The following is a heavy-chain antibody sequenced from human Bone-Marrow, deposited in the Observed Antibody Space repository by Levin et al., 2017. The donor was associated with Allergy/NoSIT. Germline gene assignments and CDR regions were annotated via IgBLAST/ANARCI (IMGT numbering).Heavy chain of an antibody. D-gene: IGHD1-26*01. Sequence: KSSETLSLTCTISGGSITAYYWSWIRQPPGKGLEWIGYLFDSANTNYNPSLKSRVTMSEDRSKNQFSLRLRSVTAADTAVYYCARLQGGSYFGYSFDTWGQGTLVIVSS. V-gene: IGHV4-59*08. CDR2: LFDSANT. CDR1: GGSITAYY. CDR3: ARLQGGSYFGYSFDT. J-gene: IGHJ4*02.